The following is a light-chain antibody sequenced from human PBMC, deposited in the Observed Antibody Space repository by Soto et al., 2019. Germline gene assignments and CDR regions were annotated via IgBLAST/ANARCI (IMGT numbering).Light chain of an antibody. CDR2: EDN. CDR1: SGSIASNY. V-gene: IGLV6-57*02. Sequence: NFMLTQPHSVSESPGKTVTISCTGSSGSIASNYVQWYQQRPGSAPTTVIYEDNQRPSGVPDRFSGSIDSSSTSASLTISGLKTEDEADYYCQSYVSSSHVVFGGGTKLTVL. CDR3: QSYVSSSHVV. J-gene: IGLJ2*01.